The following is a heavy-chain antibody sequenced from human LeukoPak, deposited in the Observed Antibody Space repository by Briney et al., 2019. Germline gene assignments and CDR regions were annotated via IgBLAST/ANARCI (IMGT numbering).Heavy chain of an antibody. J-gene: IGHJ4*02. D-gene: IGHD3-22*01. CDR3: ARDAPPNWYDSSGYYFGY. Sequence: ASVKVSCKASGYTFTSYGISWVRQAPGQGLEWMGWISAYNGNTNYAQKFQGRVTITTDESTSTAYMELSSLRSEDTAVYYCARDAPPNWYDSSGYYFGYWGQGTLVTVSS. CDR2: ISAYNGNT. V-gene: IGHV1-18*01. CDR1: GYTFTSYG.